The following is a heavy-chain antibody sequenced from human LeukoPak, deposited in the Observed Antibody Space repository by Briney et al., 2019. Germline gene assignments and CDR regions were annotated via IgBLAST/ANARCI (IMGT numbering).Heavy chain of an antibody. CDR2: INHSGST. V-gene: IGHV4-34*01. D-gene: IGHD3-9*01. Sequence: SETLSLTCAVYGGSFSGYYWSWIRQPPGKGLEWIGEINHSGSTNYNPSLKSRVTISVDTSKNQFSLKLSSVTAADTAVYYCARVPRSPILRYFGRYFDYWGQGTLVTVSS. J-gene: IGHJ4*02. CDR1: GGSFSGYY. CDR3: ARVPRSPILRYFGRYFDY.